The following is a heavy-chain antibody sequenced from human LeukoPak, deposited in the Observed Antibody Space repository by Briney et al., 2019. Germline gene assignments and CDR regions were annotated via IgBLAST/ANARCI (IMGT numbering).Heavy chain of an antibody. Sequence: SVKVSCKASGGTFSSYAISWVRQAPGQGLEWMGGIIPIFGTANYAQKFQGRVTITTDESTSTAYKELSSLRSEDTAVYYCARGSDNMVRGVIAKYYFDYWGQGTLVTVSS. CDR3: ARGSDNMVRGVIAKYYFDY. CDR1: GGTFSSYA. V-gene: IGHV1-69*05. CDR2: IIPIFGTA. D-gene: IGHD3-10*01. J-gene: IGHJ4*02.